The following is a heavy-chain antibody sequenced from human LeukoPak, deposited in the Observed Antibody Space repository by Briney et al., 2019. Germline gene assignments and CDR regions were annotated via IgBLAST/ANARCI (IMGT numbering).Heavy chain of an antibody. J-gene: IGHJ4*02. V-gene: IGHV3-23*01. Sequence: GPLRLSCAASGFTFSSYAMSWVRQAPGKGLEWVSAASGSGGSTYYADSVKGRFTISRDNSKNTLYLQMNSLRAEDTAVFYCAKDLGSVVTPPSLDSWGQGTLVTVSS. CDR1: GFTFSSYA. CDR3: AKDLGSVVTPPSLDS. CDR2: ASGSGGST. D-gene: IGHD4-23*01.